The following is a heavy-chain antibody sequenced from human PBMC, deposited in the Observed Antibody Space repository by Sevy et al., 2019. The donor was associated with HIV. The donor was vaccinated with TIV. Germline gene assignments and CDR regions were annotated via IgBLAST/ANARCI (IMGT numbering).Heavy chain of an antibody. CDR2: ISRDGSST. CDR1: GFTFSNYW. D-gene: IGHD5-18*01. J-gene: IGHJ4*02. Sequence: GGSLRLSCATSGFTFSNYWMHWVRLLPGKGLEWVSRISRDGSSTSYADSVKGRFTIARDNAKNTLHLKMNCLGAEDSALYYWVRDNLGYTYGYASVWGQGSLVTVSS. CDR3: VRDNLGYTYGYASV. V-gene: IGHV3-74*01.